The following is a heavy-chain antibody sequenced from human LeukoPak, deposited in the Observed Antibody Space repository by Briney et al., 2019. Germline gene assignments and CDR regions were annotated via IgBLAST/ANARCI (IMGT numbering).Heavy chain of an antibody. CDR1: GFSFSSYR. J-gene: IGHJ4*02. V-gene: IGHV3-74*01. CDR2: INEEGSTI. CDR3: ARVEVGGSYSKFDS. D-gene: IGHD1-26*01. Sequence: PGGSLRLSCASSGFSFSSYRMHWVRQAPGKGLVWVSRINEEGSTINYADSVTARFTISRDNPKNTLSLQMDSLRAEGTAVYYCARVEVGGSYSKFDSWGQGTLVTVSS.